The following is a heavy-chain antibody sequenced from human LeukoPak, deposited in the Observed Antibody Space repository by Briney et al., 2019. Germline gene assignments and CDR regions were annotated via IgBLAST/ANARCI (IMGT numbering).Heavy chain of an antibody. Sequence: SETLSLTCAVYGGSFSGYYWSWIRQPPGKGLEWIGEINHSGSTNYNPSLKSRVTISVDTSKNQLSLKLSSVTAADTAVYYCARVPYYYDSSGYYYSIYYMDVWGKGTTVTVSS. CDR2: INHSGST. J-gene: IGHJ6*03. CDR3: ARVPYYYDSSGYYYSIYYMDV. CDR1: GGSFSGYY. D-gene: IGHD3-22*01. V-gene: IGHV4-34*01.